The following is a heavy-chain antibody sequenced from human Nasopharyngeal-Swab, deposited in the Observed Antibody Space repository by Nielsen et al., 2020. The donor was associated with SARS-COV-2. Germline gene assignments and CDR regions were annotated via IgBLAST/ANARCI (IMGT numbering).Heavy chain of an antibody. CDR1: GYTFSSYW. Sequence: GESLKISCTASGYTFSSYWMHWVRQVPGKGLVWVSRINIDGSVRDYADSVKGRFTISRDNAKNSLYLQMNSLRAEDTAVYYCARGLSVVVGRRDYFDYWGQGTLVTVSS. D-gene: IGHD2-21*01. V-gene: IGHV3-74*01. J-gene: IGHJ4*02. CDR2: INIDGSVR. CDR3: ARGLSVVVGRRDYFDY.